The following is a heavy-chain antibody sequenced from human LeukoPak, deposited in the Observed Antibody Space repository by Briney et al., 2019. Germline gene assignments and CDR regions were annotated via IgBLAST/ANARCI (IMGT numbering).Heavy chain of an antibody. D-gene: IGHD6-19*01. CDR1: GFTLSNYA. CDR2: ISGSGGST. CDR3: AAGYSSGWYVRYFDY. Sequence: GGSPRLSCAASGFTLSNYAMSWVRQAPGKGLEWVSSISGSGGSTYEAENVKGRFTISRDNSKNTLYLQMNSLRDEDTATYHCAAGYSSGWYVRYFDYRGQGTLVTVSS. J-gene: IGHJ4*02. V-gene: IGHV3-23*01.